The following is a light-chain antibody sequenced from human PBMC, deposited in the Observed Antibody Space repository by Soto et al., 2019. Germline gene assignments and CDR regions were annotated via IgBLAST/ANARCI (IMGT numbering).Light chain of an antibody. CDR1: QSVSNN. V-gene: IGKV3-15*01. CDR3: HQYKNWPPIT. J-gene: IGKJ5*01. CDR2: GAT. Sequence: EIVMTQSPATLSVSPGERVSLSCRASQSVSNNSAWYQQKPGQAPRLLIYGATSRATGIPARFSGSGSGTELTLTISSLQSEDIAVYYCHQYKNWPPITFGQGTRLEIK.